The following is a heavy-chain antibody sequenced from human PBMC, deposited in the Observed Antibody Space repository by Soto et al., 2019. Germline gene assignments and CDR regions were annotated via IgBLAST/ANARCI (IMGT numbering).Heavy chain of an antibody. CDR2: INHSGSS. CDR1: GGSFSGYD. CDR3: ARDKITGLFDY. J-gene: IGHJ4*02. Sequence: QVQLQQWGAGLLKPSETLSLTCAVYGGSFSGYDGTSIRQPPGTGQEWIGEINHSGSSNYNPSLKTRVTISVDTSKNQFSLKVTSVTAADSDVYYCARDKITGLFDYWGQGTLVTVSS. D-gene: IGHD2-8*02. V-gene: IGHV4-34*01.